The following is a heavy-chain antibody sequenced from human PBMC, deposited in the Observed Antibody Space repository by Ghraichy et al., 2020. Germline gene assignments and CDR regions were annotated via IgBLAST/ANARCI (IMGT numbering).Heavy chain of an antibody. CDR2: ISYDGSNK. J-gene: IGHJ4*02. CDR3: AKEGSDSSGYPIDY. Sequence: GGSLRLSCAASGFTFSTYGMHWVRQAPGKGLEWVALISYDGSNKYYADSVKGRFTISRDNSKNTLYLQMNSLRAEDTAVYFCAKEGSDSSGYPIDYWGQGTLVTVSS. CDR1: GFTFSTYG. V-gene: IGHV3-30*18. D-gene: IGHD3-22*01.